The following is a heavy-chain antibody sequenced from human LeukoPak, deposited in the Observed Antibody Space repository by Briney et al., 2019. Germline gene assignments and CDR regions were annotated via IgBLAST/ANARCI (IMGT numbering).Heavy chain of an antibody. D-gene: IGHD3-3*01. CDR2: IIPSGGST. CDR3: ARVAYYDFWSGFRVPNWFDP. CDR1: GYTFTSHY. Sequence: ASVKVSCKASGYTFTSHYIHWVRQAPGQGLEWMGVIIPSGGSTDYAQKFQGRVTMTRDSSTTIVYMELSSLSSEDTAVYYCARVAYYDFWSGFRVPNWFDPWGQGTLVTVSS. V-gene: IGHV1-46*01. J-gene: IGHJ5*02.